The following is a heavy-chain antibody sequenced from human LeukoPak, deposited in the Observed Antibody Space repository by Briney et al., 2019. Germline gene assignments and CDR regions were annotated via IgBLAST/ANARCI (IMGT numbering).Heavy chain of an antibody. D-gene: IGHD2-15*01. CDR3: ARHPIGYCSGGSCSAGAFDI. CDR2: IYYSGST. J-gene: IGHJ3*02. Sequence: KSSETLSLTCTVSGGSISSYYWSWIRQPPGKGLEWIGYIYYSGSTNYNPSLKSRVTISVDTSKNQFSLKLSSVTAADTAVYYCARHPIGYCSGGSCSAGAFDIWGQGTMVTVSS. CDR1: GGSISSYY. V-gene: IGHV4-59*08.